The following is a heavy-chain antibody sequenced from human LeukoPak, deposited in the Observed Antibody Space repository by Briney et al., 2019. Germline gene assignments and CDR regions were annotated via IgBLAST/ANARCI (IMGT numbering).Heavy chain of an antibody. CDR1: GGSISSYY. CDR3: ARDPAVLVLYDYYGMDV. J-gene: IGHJ6*02. CDR2: IYYSGST. V-gene: IGHV4-59*12. D-gene: IGHD6-6*01. Sequence: SETLSLTCTVSGGSISSYYWSWIRQPPGKGLEWIGYIYYSGSTNYNPSLKSRVTISVDTSKNQFSLKLSSVTAADTAVYYCARDPAVLVLYDYYGMDVWGQGTTVTVSS.